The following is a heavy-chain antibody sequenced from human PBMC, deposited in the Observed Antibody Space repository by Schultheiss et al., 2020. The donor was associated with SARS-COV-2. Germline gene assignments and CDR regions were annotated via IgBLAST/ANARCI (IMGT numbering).Heavy chain of an antibody. V-gene: IGHV4-34*01. J-gene: IGHJ4*02. CDR1: GGSISSYY. CDR2: INHSGST. CDR3: ARVSVYYFDY. D-gene: IGHD4-11*01. Sequence: GSLRLSCTVSGGSISSYYWSWIRQPPGKGLEWIGEINHSGSTNYNPSLKSRVTMSVDTSKNQFSLKLSSVTAADTAVYYCARVSVYYFDYWGQGTLVTVSS.